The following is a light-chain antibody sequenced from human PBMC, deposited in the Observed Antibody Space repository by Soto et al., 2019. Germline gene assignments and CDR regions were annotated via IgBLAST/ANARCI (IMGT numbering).Light chain of an antibody. Sequence: EIVMTQSPATPSLSPGERATLSCRASQDASSNLAWYQQKPGQAPSLLIYGASTRATGIPARFSGSGSGTEFTLTISSLQSEDFAVHYCQQYNNGPYTFGQGTKVDIK. J-gene: IGKJ2*01. V-gene: IGKV3-15*01. CDR1: QDASSN. CDR3: QQYNNGPYT. CDR2: GAS.